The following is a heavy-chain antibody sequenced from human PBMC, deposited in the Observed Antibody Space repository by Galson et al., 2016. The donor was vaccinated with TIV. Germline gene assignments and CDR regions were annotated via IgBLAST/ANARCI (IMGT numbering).Heavy chain of an antibody. CDR1: GFTFGSYD. CDR2: ITYDGNAK. J-gene: IGHJ4*02. D-gene: IGHD3/OR15-3a*01. CDR3: ARVKESYYFEY. Sequence: SLRLSCAGSGFTFGSYDMHWVRQAPGMGLEWVAVITYDGNAKYNPDSVKGRFAVSRENSRNRLYLQLNSLRTEDTAVYYCARVKESYYFEYWGQGTLVTVSS. V-gene: IGHV3-30*09.